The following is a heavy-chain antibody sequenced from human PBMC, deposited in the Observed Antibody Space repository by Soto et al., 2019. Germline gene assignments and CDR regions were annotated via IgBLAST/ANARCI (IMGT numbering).Heavy chain of an antibody. D-gene: IGHD5-12*01. CDR2: IVVGSGNT. J-gene: IGHJ6*02. V-gene: IGHV1-58*01. Sequence: SVKVSCKASGFTFTSSAVQWVRQARGQRLEWIGWIVVGSGNTNYAQKFQERVTITRDMSTSTAYMELSSLRSEDTAVYYCAVRYIDYDFAVAGGYYYGMDVWGQGTTVTVSS. CDR3: AVRYIDYDFAVAGGYYYGMDV. CDR1: GFTFTSSA.